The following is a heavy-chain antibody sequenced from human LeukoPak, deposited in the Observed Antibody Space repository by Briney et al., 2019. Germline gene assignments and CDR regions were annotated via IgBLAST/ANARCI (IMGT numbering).Heavy chain of an antibody. CDR2: ISYDGSNK. D-gene: IGHD3-3*01. CDR3: ARDGAIFGVVIIRAEWEGMDV. CDR1: GFTFSSYA. V-gene: IGHV3-30-3*01. Sequence: PGRSLRLSCAASGFTFSSYAMHWVRQAPGKGLEWVAVISYDGSNKYYADSVKGRFTISRDNSKNTLYLQMNSLRAEDTAVYYCARDGAIFGVVIIRAEWEGMDVWGQGTTVTVSS. J-gene: IGHJ6*02.